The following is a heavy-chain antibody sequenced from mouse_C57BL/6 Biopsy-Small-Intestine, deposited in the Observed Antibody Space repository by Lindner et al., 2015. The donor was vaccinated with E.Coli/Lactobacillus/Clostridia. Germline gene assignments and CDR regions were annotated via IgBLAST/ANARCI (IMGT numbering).Heavy chain of an antibody. Sequence: VQLQESGGGLVKPGGSLKLSCAASGFTFSDYGMHWVRQAPEKGLEWVAYIGSGSSTIYYADTVKGRFTIPRDNAKNTLFLQMTSLRSEDTAMYYCARPHYYSMDYWGQGTSVTVSS. V-gene: IGHV5-17*01. CDR2: IGSGSSTI. J-gene: IGHJ4*01. CDR3: ARPHYYSMDY. CDR1: GFTFSDYG.